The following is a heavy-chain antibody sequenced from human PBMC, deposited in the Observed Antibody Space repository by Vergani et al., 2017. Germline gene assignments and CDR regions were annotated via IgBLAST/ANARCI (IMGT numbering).Heavy chain of an antibody. J-gene: IGHJ4*02. D-gene: IGHD2-2*02. CDR3: ARASLYCSSTSCYRGYYFDY. CDR1: GYTFTSYA. Sequence: QVQLVQSGAEVKKPGASVKVSCKASGYTFTSYAMHWVRQAPGQRLEWMGWINAGNGNTKYSKKFQGRVTITRDTSASTAYMGLSSLRSEDTAVYYCARASLYCSSTSCYRGYYFDYWGQGTLVTVSS. V-gene: IGHV1-3*01. CDR2: INAGNGNT.